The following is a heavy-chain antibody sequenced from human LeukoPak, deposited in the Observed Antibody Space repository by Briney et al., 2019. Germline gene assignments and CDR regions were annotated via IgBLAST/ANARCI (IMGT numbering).Heavy chain of an antibody. CDR3: ARAEEAEIVVVVAATPGLGDAFDI. J-gene: IGHJ3*02. D-gene: IGHD2-15*01. CDR2: INHSGST. CDR1: GGSFSGYY. Sequence: SSETLSLTCAVYGGSFSGYYWSWIRQPPGKGLEWIGEINHSGSTNYNPSLKSRVTISVDTSKNQFSLKLSSVTAADTAVYYCARAEEAEIVVVVAATPGLGDAFDIWGQGTMVTVSS. V-gene: IGHV4-34*01.